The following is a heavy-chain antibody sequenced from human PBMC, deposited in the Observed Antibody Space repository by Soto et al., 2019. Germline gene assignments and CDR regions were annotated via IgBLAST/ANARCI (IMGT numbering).Heavy chain of an antibody. J-gene: IGHJ6*02. Sequence: QVQLVQSGDEVKKPGASVKVSCKASGYIFVNYGIAWVRQAPGQGLEWMGWISPYTGNTHSATKVQGRLTMTTETSTRTAYMDLGSLTSDDTAVYYCVMVDNYVTPTPQDVWGQGTTVTVSS. CDR2: ISPYTGNT. CDR1: GYIFVNYG. D-gene: IGHD3-16*01. V-gene: IGHV1-18*01. CDR3: VMVDNYVTPTPQDV.